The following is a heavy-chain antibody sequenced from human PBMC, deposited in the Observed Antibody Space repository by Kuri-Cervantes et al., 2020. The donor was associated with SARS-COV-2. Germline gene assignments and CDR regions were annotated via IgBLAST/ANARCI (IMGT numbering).Heavy chain of an antibody. V-gene: IGHV4-59*12. CDR2: IYYSGST. Sequence: SETLSLTCTVSGGSISSYCWSWIRQPPGKGLEWIGYIYYSGSTNYNPSLKSRVTISVDKSKNQFSLKLSSVTAADTAVYYCAGGGDGGADYWGQGTLVTVSS. D-gene: IGHD3-16*01. J-gene: IGHJ4*02. CDR3: AGGGDGGADY. CDR1: GGSISSYC.